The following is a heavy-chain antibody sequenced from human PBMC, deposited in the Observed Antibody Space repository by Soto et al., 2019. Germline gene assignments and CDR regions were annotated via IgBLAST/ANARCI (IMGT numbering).Heavy chain of an antibody. J-gene: IGHJ3*01. CDR1: GYTFTSYC. Sequence: ASVKVSCEASGYTFTSYCISWVRQAPGQGLEWMGWISAYNGNTNYAQKLQGRVTMTTDTSTSTAYMELRSLRSDDTAVYYCARDRREITHPELWGQGTMVTVSS. CDR2: ISAYNGNT. V-gene: IGHV1-18*04. D-gene: IGHD3-10*01. CDR3: ARDRREITHPEL.